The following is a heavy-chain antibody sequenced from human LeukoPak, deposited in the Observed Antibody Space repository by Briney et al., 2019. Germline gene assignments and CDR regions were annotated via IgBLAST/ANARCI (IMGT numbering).Heavy chain of an antibody. V-gene: IGHV4-4*02. CDR3: ARLTWDTTMVRYYSDF. CDR1: GGSISSSNW. D-gene: IGHD5-18*01. Sequence: SGTLSLTCAVSGGSISSSNWWSWVRQPPGKGLEWVGEINHSGSTNYNPSLKSRVTISVDTSKNQFSLKLSSVTAADTAVYYCARLTWDTTMVRYYSDFWGQGTLVTVSS. J-gene: IGHJ4*02. CDR2: INHSGST.